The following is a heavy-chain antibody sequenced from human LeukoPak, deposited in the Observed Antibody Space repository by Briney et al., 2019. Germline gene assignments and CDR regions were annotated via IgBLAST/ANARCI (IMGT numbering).Heavy chain of an antibody. CDR2: IYPGDSDT. Sequence: GESLQISCQASGYNFTNYWIGWVRQVPGKGLEWMGIIYPGDSDTRYSPSFQGQVTISADKSISTAYLQWSSLKASDTAMYYCARPLLDSGDHGDFWGQGTLVTVSS. V-gene: IGHV5-51*01. J-gene: IGHJ4*02. CDR1: GYNFTNYW. D-gene: IGHD4-17*01. CDR3: ARPLLDSGDHGDF.